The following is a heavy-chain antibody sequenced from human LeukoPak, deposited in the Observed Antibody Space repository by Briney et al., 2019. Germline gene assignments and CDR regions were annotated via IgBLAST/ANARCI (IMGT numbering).Heavy chain of an antibody. CDR1: GGSFSGYY. V-gene: IGHV4-34*01. CDR2: INHSGST. D-gene: IGHD6-6*01. Sequence: SETLSLTCAVYGGSFSGYYWTWIRQPPGKGLEWIGEINHSGSTNYNPSLKNRVTISVDTSKNQFSLELNSVTAADTAVYYCARASHYSSSSGFASWGQGTLVTVSS. J-gene: IGHJ5*01. CDR3: ARASHYSSSSGFAS.